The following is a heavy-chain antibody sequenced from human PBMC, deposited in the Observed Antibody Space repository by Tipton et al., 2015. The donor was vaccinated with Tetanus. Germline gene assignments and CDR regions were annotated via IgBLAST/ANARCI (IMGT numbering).Heavy chain of an antibody. CDR2: IRTKTNTYAT. D-gene: IGHD3-3*01. CDR3: SNGYDFWGDFPPS. Sequence: GSLRLSCAASGFTFSGSAMHWVRQASGKGLEWVGRIRTKTNTYATEYAASVKGRFTISRDDSQNTAYLQMNSLKIEDTAMYFCSNGYDFWGDFPPSWGQGTLVTVSS. J-gene: IGHJ4*02. V-gene: IGHV3-73*01. CDR1: GFTFSGSA.